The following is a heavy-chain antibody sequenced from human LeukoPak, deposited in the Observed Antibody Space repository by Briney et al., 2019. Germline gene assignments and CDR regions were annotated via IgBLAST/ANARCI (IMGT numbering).Heavy chain of an antibody. D-gene: IGHD2-15*01. Sequence: PSETLSLTCTVSGGSMNTSRYYWGWVRQPPGKGLEWIGSIYISGSTNYNPSLKSRVTMSIDTSKNQFSLKLSSVTAADTAVYYCARDHCSGGSCYFPLDYWGQGTLVTVSS. CDR2: IYISGST. V-gene: IGHV4-39*07. CDR3: ARDHCSGGSCYFPLDY. J-gene: IGHJ4*02. CDR1: GGSMNTSRYY.